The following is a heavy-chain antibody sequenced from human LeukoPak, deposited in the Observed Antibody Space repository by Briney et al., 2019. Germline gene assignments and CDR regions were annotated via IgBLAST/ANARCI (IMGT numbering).Heavy chain of an antibody. D-gene: IGHD3-22*01. CDR1: GFTFSSYE. CDR2: ISSSGSSV. V-gene: IGHV3-48*03. CDR3: ARGYYSDTTGYNPLDH. Sequence: GRSLRLSCAASGFTFSSYEMNWVRQAPGKGLEWISYISSSGSSVSYADSVKGRFTISRDNAKNSMYLQMTSLRAGDAAVYYCARGYYSDTTGYNPLDHWGQGTLVTVSS. J-gene: IGHJ4*02.